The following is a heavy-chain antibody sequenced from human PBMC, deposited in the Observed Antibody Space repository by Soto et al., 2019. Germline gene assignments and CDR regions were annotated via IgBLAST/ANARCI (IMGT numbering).Heavy chain of an antibody. CDR3: ARLGGTSRLWYFDL. J-gene: IGHJ2*01. CDR1: GFTFSRYW. CDR2: INGDGSST. Sequence: EVQLVESGGGLVQPGGSLRLSCAASGFTFSRYWMYWVRQAPGKGLVWVSRINGDGSSTTYADSVKGRFTISRDNANNTLHLQMNSLRAEDTGLYYGARLGGTSRLWYFDLWGRGTLVTVSS. V-gene: IGHV3-74*01. D-gene: IGHD1-26*01.